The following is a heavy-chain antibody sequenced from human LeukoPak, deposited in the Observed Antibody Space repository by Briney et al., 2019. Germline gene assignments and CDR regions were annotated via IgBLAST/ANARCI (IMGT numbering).Heavy chain of an antibody. D-gene: IGHD6-19*01. CDR2: ISYDGSNK. CDR3: AAIAVAANFDY. J-gene: IGHJ4*02. V-gene: IGHV3-30*03. CDR1: GFTFSNYG. Sequence: PGGSLRLSCAASGFTFSNYGMHWVRQAPGKRLEWVAVISYDGSNKYYADSVKGRFTISRDNSENTLYLQVNSLRAEDTAVYYCAAIAVAANFDYWGQGTLVTVSS.